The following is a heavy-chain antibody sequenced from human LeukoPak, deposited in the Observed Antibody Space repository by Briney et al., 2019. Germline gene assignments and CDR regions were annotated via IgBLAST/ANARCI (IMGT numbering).Heavy chain of an antibody. J-gene: IGHJ4*02. CDR1: GYTFTNYY. CDR3: ARGGRLVQYYFDY. D-gene: IGHD2-21*01. V-gene: IGHV1-46*01. Sequence: ASVKVSCKASGYTFTNYYMHWVRQAPGQGLEWMGIINPSGGSTSYAQQFQGRVTMTRDTSTSTVYMGLSSLRSEDTAIYYCARGGRLVQYYFDYWGQGTLVTVSS. CDR2: INPSGGST.